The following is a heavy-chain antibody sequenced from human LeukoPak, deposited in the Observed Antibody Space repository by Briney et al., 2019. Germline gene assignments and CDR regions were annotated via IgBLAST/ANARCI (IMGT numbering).Heavy chain of an antibody. V-gene: IGHV1-2*02. Sequence: GASVKVSCKASGYTFTGYYIHWVRQAPGQGLEWMGWINPNSGDTRYAQKFQGRVSMTRDTSISTAYMDLSRLTSDDTAVYYRARDPHTSGWYGIGDYWGRGTLVTVSS. J-gene: IGHJ4*01. CDR2: INPNSGDT. CDR1: GYTFTGYY. D-gene: IGHD6-19*01. CDR3: ARDPHTSGWYGIGDY.